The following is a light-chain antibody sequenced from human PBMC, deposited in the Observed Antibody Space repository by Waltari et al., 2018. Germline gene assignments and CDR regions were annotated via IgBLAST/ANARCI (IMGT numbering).Light chain of an antibody. V-gene: IGLV2-14*03. Sequence: QSALTQPASVSGSPGQSITISCTGASGVIGSYYYVSWYQQNPGNAPKLVIFDVNNRPSGVSNRFSASVSGNTASLTISGLQAEDEADYYCSSYTKDTRIFGGGTKLTVL. CDR3: SSYTKDTRI. CDR2: DVN. CDR1: SGVIGSYYY. J-gene: IGLJ2*01.